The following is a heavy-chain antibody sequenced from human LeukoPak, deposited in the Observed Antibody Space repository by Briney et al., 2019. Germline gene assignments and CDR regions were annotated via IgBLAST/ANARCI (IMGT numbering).Heavy chain of an antibody. D-gene: IGHD3-22*01. V-gene: IGHV1-2*02. CDR3: ARGYYDSSGPDY. CDR2: INPNSGGT. Sequence: ASVKVSCKASGYTFTGYYMHWVRQAPGQGLEWMGWINPNSGGTNYVQKFQGRVTMTRDTSISTAYMELSRLRSDDTAVYYCARGYYDSSGPDYWGQGTLVTVSS. CDR1: GYTFTGYY. J-gene: IGHJ4*02.